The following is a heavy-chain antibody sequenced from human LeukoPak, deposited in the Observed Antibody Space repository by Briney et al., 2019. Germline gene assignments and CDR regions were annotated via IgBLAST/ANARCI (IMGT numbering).Heavy chain of an antibody. J-gene: IGHJ6*02. CDR3: ARAGKILTGYYPYYYYGMDV. Sequence: ASVKVSCKASGYTFTSYGISWVRQAPGQGLEWMGWISAYNGNTNYAQKLQGRVTMTIDTSTSTAYMELRSLRSDDTAVYYCARAGKILTGYYPYYYYGMDVWGQGTTVTVSS. V-gene: IGHV1-18*01. CDR1: GYTFTSYG. CDR2: ISAYNGNT. D-gene: IGHD3-9*01.